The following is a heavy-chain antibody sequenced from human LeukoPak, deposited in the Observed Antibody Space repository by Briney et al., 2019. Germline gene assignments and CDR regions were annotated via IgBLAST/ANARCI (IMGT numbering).Heavy chain of an antibody. Sequence: GRSLRLSCAASGFTFSGHGMHWVRQAPGKGLEWVAVIWFDGSKEYCADSVKGRFTISRDNSKNMLYLQMNSLRAEDTVVYYCARYSSGWFLDHWGQGTLVTVSS. D-gene: IGHD6-19*01. CDR3: ARYSSGWFLDH. V-gene: IGHV3-33*01. J-gene: IGHJ4*02. CDR1: GFTFSGHG. CDR2: IWFDGSKE.